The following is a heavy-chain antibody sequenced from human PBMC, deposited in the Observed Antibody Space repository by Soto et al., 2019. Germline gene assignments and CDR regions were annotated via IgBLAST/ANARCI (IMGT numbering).Heavy chain of an antibody. J-gene: IGHJ3*02. D-gene: IGHD3-16*02. CDR2: ISYSGST. V-gene: IGHV4-39*01. CDR1: GGSISSSSYY. Sequence: QLQLQESGPGLVKPSETLSLTCTVSGGSISSSSYYWGWIRQPPGKGLEWIGSISYSGSTYYNPSLKSRVTIPVDTSKNQCSLKLSSVTAADTAVYYCARASIMITFGGVIVTHAFDIWGQGTMVTVSS. CDR3: ARASIMITFGGVIVTHAFDI.